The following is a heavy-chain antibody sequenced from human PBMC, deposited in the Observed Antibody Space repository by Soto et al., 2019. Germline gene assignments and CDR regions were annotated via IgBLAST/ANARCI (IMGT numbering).Heavy chain of an antibody. V-gene: IGHV4-34*01. J-gene: IGHJ6*03. CDR3: ARGPTPRGGYDFYYYYYMDV. CDR2: INHSGST. CDR1: GGSFSGYY. D-gene: IGHD5-12*01. Sequence: KPSETLSLTCAVYGGSFSGYYWSWIRQPPGKGLEWIGEINHSGSTNYNPSLKSRVTISVDTSKNQFSLKLSSVTAADTAVYYCARGPTPRGGYDFYYYYYMDVWGKGTTVTVSS.